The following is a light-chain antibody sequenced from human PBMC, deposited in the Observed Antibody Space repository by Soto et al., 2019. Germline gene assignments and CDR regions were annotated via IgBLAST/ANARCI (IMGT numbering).Light chain of an antibody. J-gene: IGKJ3*01. V-gene: IGKV3-20*01. CDR1: QSVSSNY. Sequence: EIVLTHSPGTLSLSPGERVTLSCRASQSVSSNYVAWYQQTPGQAPRLLIYGASSRATGIPDRFSGSGSGTDFTLTISRLEPEDFAVYYCQQYGRSPFTFGPGTRWIS. CDR3: QQYGRSPFT. CDR2: GAS.